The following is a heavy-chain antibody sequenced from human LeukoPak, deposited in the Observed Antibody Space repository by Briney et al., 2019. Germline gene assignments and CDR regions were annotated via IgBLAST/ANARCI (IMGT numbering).Heavy chain of an antibody. CDR2: INHSGST. Sequence: SETLSLTCAVYGGSFSGYYWSWIRQPPGKGLEWIGEINHSGSTNYNPSLKSRVTISVDTSKNQFSLKLSSVTAADTAVYYCARTYYYDSSGYCYEDYWGQGTLVTVSS. V-gene: IGHV4-34*01. CDR1: GGSFSGYY. D-gene: IGHD3-22*01. J-gene: IGHJ4*02. CDR3: ARTYYYDSSGYCYEDY.